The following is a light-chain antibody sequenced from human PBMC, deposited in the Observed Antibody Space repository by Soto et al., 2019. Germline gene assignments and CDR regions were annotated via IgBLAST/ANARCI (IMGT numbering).Light chain of an antibody. CDR1: SSDVGGYRS. V-gene: IGLV2-14*01. Sequence: QSVLTQPSSVSGSPGQSVTISCTGTSSDVGGYRSVSWYQQHPGKAPKLLISEVSHRPSGVPNRFSGSKSGNTASLTISVLDPEDEAANYCISSTYSSTRTIFGTGTKVTVL. J-gene: IGLJ1*01. CDR2: EVS. CDR3: ISSTYSSTRTI.